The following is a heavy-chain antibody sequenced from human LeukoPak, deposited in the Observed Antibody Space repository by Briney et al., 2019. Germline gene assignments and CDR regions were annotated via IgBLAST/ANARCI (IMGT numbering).Heavy chain of an antibody. Sequence: PSQTLSLTCTVSGGSISSGSYYWSWIRQPAGRGLEWIGRIYTSGSTNYNPSLKSRVTISVDTSKNQFSLKLSSVTAADTAVYYCARTYSSGWPYYYYYMDVWGKGTTVTISS. J-gene: IGHJ6*03. CDR3: ARTYSSGWPYYYYYMDV. CDR2: IYTSGST. V-gene: IGHV4-61*02. D-gene: IGHD6-19*01. CDR1: GGSISSGSYY.